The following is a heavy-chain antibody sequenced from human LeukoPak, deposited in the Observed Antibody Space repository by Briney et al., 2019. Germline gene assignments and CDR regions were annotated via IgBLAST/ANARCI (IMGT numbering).Heavy chain of an antibody. V-gene: IGHV3-23*01. CDR3: AKDYYGSGSYTVDAFDT. D-gene: IGHD3-10*01. J-gene: IGHJ3*02. Sequence: GGSLRLSCAASGFTFSSYAMSWVRQAPGKGLEWVSAISGSGGSTYYADSVKGRFTISRDNSKNTLYLQMDSLRAEDTAVYYCAKDYYGSGSYTVDAFDTWGQGTMVTVSS. CDR1: GFTFSSYA. CDR2: ISGSGGST.